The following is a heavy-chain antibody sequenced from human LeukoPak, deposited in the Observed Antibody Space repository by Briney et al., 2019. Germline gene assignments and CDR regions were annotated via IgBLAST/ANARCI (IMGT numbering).Heavy chain of an antibody. CDR1: GFTFSSYT. D-gene: IGHD3-3*01. J-gene: IGHJ4*02. V-gene: IGHV3-7*01. Sequence: GGSLRLSCAASGFTFSSYTMNWVRQAPGKGLKWVANIKQDGSEKYYVDSVKGRFTISRDNAKNSLYLQMNSLRAEDTAVYYCARELGYDFWSGYSIDYWGQGTLVTVSS. CDR3: ARELGYDFWSGYSIDY. CDR2: IKQDGSEK.